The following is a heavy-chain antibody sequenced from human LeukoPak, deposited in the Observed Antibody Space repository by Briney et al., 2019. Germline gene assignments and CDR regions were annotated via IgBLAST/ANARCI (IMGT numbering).Heavy chain of an antibody. Sequence: ASVKVSCKASGYTFITYDINWVRQATGQGLEWMGWMSPNSGNTGYAQKFQGRVTMTRNTAMSTAYMELSSLRSEDTAVYYCVRTPPNWGADYWGQGTLSPSPQ. CDR2: MSPNSGNT. CDR3: VRTPPNWGADY. V-gene: IGHV1-8*01. CDR1: GYTFITYD. J-gene: IGHJ4*02. D-gene: IGHD7-27*01.